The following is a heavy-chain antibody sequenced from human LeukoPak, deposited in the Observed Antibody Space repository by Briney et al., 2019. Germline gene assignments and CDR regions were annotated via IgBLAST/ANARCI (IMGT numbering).Heavy chain of an antibody. Sequence: GGSLRLSCAASGFTFSSYSMNWVRQAPGKGLEWVSYISSSSSTIYYADSVKGRFTISRDNAKNSLYLQMNSLRAEDTAFYYCARMAGAGYYFYMDVWGKGTTVTISS. CDR2: ISSSSSTI. CDR3: ARMAGAGYYFYMDV. V-gene: IGHV3-48*01. J-gene: IGHJ6*03. CDR1: GFTFSSYS. D-gene: IGHD6-19*01.